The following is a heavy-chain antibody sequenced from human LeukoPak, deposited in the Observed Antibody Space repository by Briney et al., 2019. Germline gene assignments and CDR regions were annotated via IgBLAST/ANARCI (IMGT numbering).Heavy chain of an antibody. CDR3: ARSGYIAVAGDFDY. CDR2: IYTSGST. V-gene: IGHV4-61*02. Sequence: SQTLSLTCTVSGGSISSGSYYWSWIRQPAGKGLEWIGRIYTSGSTNYNPSLKSRVTISVDTSKNQFSLKLSSVTAADTAVYYCARSGYIAVAGDFDYWGQGILVTVSS. J-gene: IGHJ4*02. D-gene: IGHD6-19*01. CDR1: GGSISSGSYY.